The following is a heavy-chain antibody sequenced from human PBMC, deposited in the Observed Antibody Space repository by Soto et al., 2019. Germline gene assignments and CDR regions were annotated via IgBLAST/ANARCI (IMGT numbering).Heavy chain of an antibody. CDR3: ARYWNAGTLYGAFDL. J-gene: IGHJ3*01. CDR2: IIPNDEAA. CDR1: GGSFNNYV. Sequence: QVQLVQSGAEVRKPGSSVKVSCEASGGSFNNYVISWLRQAPGQGLEWMGGIIPNDEAANYAQKVRGRLTITADKATNTAYMELNSLRPEDTATYYCARYWNAGTLYGAFDLWGQGTTVIVS. V-gene: IGHV1-69*06. D-gene: IGHD4-17*01.